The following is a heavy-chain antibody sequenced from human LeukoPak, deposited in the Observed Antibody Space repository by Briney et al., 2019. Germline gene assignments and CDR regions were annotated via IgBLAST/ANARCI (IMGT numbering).Heavy chain of an antibody. CDR3: ARDFRDFGGGSHYFDY. J-gene: IGHJ4*02. D-gene: IGHD4-23*01. CDR2: ISGDNINT. CDR1: GYTFITSG. V-gene: IGHV1-18*01. Sequence: ASVKVSCKTSGYTFITSGISWVRQAPGQGLEWMAWISGDNINTNNSPEFQGRVTLTTDTSTSTAYLELRSLRSDDTAVYYCARDFRDFGGGSHYFDYWGQGTLVIVSS.